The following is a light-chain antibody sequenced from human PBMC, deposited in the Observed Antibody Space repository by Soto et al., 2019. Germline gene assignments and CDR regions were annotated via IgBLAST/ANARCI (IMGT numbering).Light chain of an antibody. CDR2: GAS. V-gene: IGKV3-20*01. J-gene: IGKJ1*01. Sequence: EIVLTQSPGILSLSPGERATLSCRASQSVSNDFLAWYQQKPGQAPRLLINGASTRATDVPDRFSGSGSGADFTLSISRLEPEDFAVYYCQQYGSSPPRTFGQGTKVEMK. CDR3: QQYGSSPPRT. CDR1: QSVSNDF.